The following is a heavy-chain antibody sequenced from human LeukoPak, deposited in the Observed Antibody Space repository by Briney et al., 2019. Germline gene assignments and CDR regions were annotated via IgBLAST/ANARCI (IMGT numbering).Heavy chain of an antibody. V-gene: IGHV5-51*03. CDR3: ARSAFWSGYSVWFDP. Sequence: GESLKISCKGSGYSFTSYWIGWVRQMPGKGLEWMGIIYPGDSDTRYSPSFQGQVTISADKSISTAYLQWSSLKASDTAMYYCARSAFWSGYSVWFDPWGQGTLVTVSS. CDR1: GYSFTSYW. J-gene: IGHJ5*02. D-gene: IGHD3-3*01. CDR2: IYPGDSDT.